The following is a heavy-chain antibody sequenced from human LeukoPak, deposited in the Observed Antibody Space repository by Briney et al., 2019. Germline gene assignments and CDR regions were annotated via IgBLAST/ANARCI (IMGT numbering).Heavy chain of an antibody. D-gene: IGHD2-2*01. J-gene: IGHJ4*02. CDR3: ARAPWDIVVVPAAMPEFDY. V-gene: IGHV6-1*01. Sequence: SQTLSLTCAISGDSVSSNSAAWNWIRQSPSRGLEWLGRTYYRSKWYNDYAVSVKSRITINPDTSKNQFSLQLNSVTPEDTAVYYCARAPWDIVVVPAAMPEFDYWGQGTLVTVSS. CDR1: GDSVSSNSAA. CDR2: TYYRSKWYN.